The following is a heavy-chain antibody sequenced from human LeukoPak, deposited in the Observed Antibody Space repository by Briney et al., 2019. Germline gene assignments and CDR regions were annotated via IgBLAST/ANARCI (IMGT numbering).Heavy chain of an antibody. D-gene: IGHD4-17*01. CDR3: ARDEDYGIFVNVDY. V-gene: IGHV1-18*01. J-gene: IGHJ4*02. CDR1: GYTFTSYG. CDR2: ISAYNGNT. Sequence: ASVKVSCKASGYTFTSYGISWVRQAPGQGLEWMGWISAYNGNTNYAQKFQGRVTMTRDTSTSTVYMELSSLRSEDTAVYYCARDEDYGIFVNVDYWGQGTLVTVSS.